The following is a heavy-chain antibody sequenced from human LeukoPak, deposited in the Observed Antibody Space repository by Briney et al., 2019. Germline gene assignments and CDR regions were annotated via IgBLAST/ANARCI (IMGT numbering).Heavy chain of an antibody. CDR1: GGSVSSGSYY. V-gene: IGHV4-61*01. CDR3: ARGSTYYYGSGSYYYYHGMDV. Sequence: SETLSLTCTVSGGSVSSGSYYWSWIRQPPGKGLEWIGYIYYSGSTNYNPSLKSRVTISVDTSKNQFSLKLSSVTAADTAVYYCARGSTYYYGSGSYYYYHGMDVWGKGTTVTVSS. J-gene: IGHJ6*04. CDR2: IYYSGST. D-gene: IGHD3-10*01.